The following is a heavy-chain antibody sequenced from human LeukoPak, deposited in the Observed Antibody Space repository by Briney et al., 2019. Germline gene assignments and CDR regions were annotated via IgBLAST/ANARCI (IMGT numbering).Heavy chain of an antibody. CDR2: ISYDGSNK. V-gene: IGHV3-30-3*01. J-gene: IGHJ5*02. CDR1: GFTFSSYA. Sequence: PGRSLRLSCAASGFTFSSYAMHWVRQAPGKGLEWVAVISYDGSNKYYADSVKGRFTISRDNSKNTLYLQMNSLRAEDTAVYYCARKYSGSYNWFDPWGQGTLVTVSS. CDR3: ARKYSGSYNWFDP. D-gene: IGHD1-26*01.